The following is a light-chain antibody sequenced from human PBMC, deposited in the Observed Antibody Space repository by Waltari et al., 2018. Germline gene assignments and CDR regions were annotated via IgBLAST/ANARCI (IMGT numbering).Light chain of an antibody. J-gene: IGLJ2*01. CDR1: RSNIGTTA. Sequence: QSVLTQPPSTSGTPGQRVTISCSGSRSNIGTTAVSWYQHLPGTAPRLIIYSNSQRPSGVPDRFSGSKSGTSASLAISGLQSEDEADYYCSSWDNNRDGAVIFGGGTKVTVL. CDR3: SSWDNNRDGAVI. V-gene: IGLV1-44*01. CDR2: SNS.